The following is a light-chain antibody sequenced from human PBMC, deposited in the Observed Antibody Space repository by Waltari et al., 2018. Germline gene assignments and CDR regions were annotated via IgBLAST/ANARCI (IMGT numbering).Light chain of an antibody. J-gene: IGKJ1*01. CDR3: QQYKTHWT. V-gene: IGKV1-5*01. CDR2: ASS. CDR1: QSISNW. Sequence: DVHMTQSPSTLSASVGDRVTVTCRASQSISNWLAWYQQKPGKAPKLLIYASSTLQSGVPSRFSGSGSGTEFPLTISSLQPDDFATYYCQQYKTHWTFGQGTKVEIK.